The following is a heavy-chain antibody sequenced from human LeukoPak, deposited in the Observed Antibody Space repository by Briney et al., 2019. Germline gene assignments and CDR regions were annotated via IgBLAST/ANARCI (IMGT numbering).Heavy chain of an antibody. J-gene: IGHJ6*03. V-gene: IGHV4-34*01. CDR1: GGSFSGYY. CDR3: AKTQGEAVAGDYYYYMDV. Sequence: ASETLSLTCAVYGGSFSGYYWTWFRQPPGKGLEWIGEFNHNWGAKYNPSLKSRVTISVDTSKNHLSLSLNSVTAADTAVYYCAKTQGEAVAGDYYYYMDVWGKGTTVTISS. CDR2: FNHNWGA. D-gene: IGHD6-19*01.